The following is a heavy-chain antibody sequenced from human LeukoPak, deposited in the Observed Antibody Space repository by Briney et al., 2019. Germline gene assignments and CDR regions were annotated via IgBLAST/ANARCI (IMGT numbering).Heavy chain of an antibody. D-gene: IGHD5-24*01. Sequence: GGSLRLPCAATGFTVSSNCMSWVRLAPGKGLEWVANIKEGGTETYYVDSVKGRFTISRDNAKNSLYLQMNSLRVEDTAVYYCAKEGRSLQTYWGQGTLVTVSS. CDR3: AKEGRSLQTY. CDR2: IKEGGTET. J-gene: IGHJ4*02. V-gene: IGHV3-7*03. CDR1: GFTVSSNC.